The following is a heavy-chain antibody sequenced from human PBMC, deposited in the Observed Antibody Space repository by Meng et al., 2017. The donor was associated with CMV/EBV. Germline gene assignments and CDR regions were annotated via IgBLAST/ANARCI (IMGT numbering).Heavy chain of an antibody. CDR3: ARGVVTMIVVYDP. D-gene: IGHD3-22*01. V-gene: IGHV4-39*07. J-gene: IGHJ5*02. CDR1: VGSISSSSYY. CDR2: IYYSGST. Sequence: QPQVQESGPGLVKPSETLSPTGTVSVGSISSSSYYWGWIRQPPGKGLEWIGSIYYSGSTYYNPSLKSRVTISVDTSKNQFSLKLGSVTAADTAVYYCARGVVTMIVVYDPWGQGTLVTVSS.